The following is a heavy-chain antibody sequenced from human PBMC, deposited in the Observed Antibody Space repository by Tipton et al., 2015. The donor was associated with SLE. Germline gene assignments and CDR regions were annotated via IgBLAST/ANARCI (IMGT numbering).Heavy chain of an antibody. CDR3: AKGKVPDTHRCYFDY. D-gene: IGHD2-15*01. J-gene: IGHJ4*02. CDR2: ISGSGGST. V-gene: IGHV3-23*01. CDR1: GFTFNDFA. Sequence: SLRLSCAASGFTFNDFAMSWVRQAPGKGLEWVSVISGSGGSTYYADSLKGRFTISRDNSKNTLYLQINSLRADDTAVYYCAKGKVPDTHRCYFDYWGQGTLVTVSS.